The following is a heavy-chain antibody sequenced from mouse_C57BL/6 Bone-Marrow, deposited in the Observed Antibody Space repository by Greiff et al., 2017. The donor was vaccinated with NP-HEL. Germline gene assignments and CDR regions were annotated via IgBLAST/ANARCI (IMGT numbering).Heavy chain of an antibody. V-gene: IGHV1-81*01. J-gene: IGHJ3*01. CDR2: IYPRSGNT. CDR1: GYTFTSYG. Sequence: VQLKESGAELARPGASVKLSCKASGYTFTSYGISWVKQRTGQGLEWIGEIYPRSGNTYYNEKFKGKATLTADKSSSTAYMELRSLTSEDSAVYFCARVELGLFAYWGQGTLVTVSA. CDR3: ARVELGLFAY. D-gene: IGHD4-1*01.